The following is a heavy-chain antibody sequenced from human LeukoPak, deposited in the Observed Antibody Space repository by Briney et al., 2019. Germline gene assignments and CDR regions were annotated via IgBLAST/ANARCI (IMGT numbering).Heavy chain of an antibody. V-gene: IGHV3-30*02. D-gene: IGHD3-22*01. CDR2: IRYDGSNK. Sequence: GGSLRLSCAASGFTFSSYGMHWVRQAPGKGLEWVAFIRYDGSNKYYADSVKGRFTISRDNSKNTLYLQMNSLRAEDTAVYYCAKGGPTYYYDSSGYPSMDVWGKGTTVTISS. J-gene: IGHJ6*03. CDR3: AKGGPTYYYDSSGYPSMDV. CDR1: GFTFSSYG.